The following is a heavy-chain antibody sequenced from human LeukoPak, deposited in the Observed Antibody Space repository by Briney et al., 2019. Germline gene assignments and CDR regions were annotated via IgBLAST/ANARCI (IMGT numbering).Heavy chain of an antibody. CDR3: ARHLRRGGDFDY. Sequence: SVTVSCKASGGTFSSYAISWVRQAPGQGLEWMGGFIPIFGGARYAQKFQGRLTITTDDSTSTTYMELSSLTSEDTAVYYCARHLRRGGDFDYWGQGTLVTVSS. V-gene: IGHV1-69*05. CDR1: GGTFSSYA. CDR2: FIPIFGGA. D-gene: IGHD2-15*01. J-gene: IGHJ4*02.